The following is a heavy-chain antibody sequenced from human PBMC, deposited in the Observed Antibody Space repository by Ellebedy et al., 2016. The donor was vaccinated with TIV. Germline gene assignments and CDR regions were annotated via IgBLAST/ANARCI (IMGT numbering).Heavy chain of an antibody. V-gene: IGHV4-59*01. Sequence: SETLSLXXTVSGGSISTYYWSWIRQPPGKGLEWIGYIYYSGSTNYNPSLKSRVTISVDTSKNQFSLKLSSVTAADSAVYYCVRTFGRSGTYLGYWGQGTLVTVSS. J-gene: IGHJ4*02. CDR1: GGSISTYY. D-gene: IGHD1-26*01. CDR3: VRTFGRSGTYLGY. CDR2: IYYSGST.